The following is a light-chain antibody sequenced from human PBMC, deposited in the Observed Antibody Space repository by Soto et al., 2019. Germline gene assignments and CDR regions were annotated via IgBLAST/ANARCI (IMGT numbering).Light chain of an antibody. CDR2: GAS. CDR1: QSIASH. Sequence: EILLTQSPVTLSLYPWERATLSFRASQSIASHLAWYQQKPGQAPRLLIYGASSRATGIPDRFSGSGSGTDFTLTISRLEPEDFAVYYCQQYGSSPWTFGQGTKVDIK. CDR3: QQYGSSPWT. J-gene: IGKJ1*01. V-gene: IGKV3-20*01.